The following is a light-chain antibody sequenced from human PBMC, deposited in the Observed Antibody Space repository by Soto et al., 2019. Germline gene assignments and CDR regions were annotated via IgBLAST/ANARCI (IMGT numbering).Light chain of an antibody. CDR2: KAS. Sequence: DIQMTQSPSTLSASVGDRVTITCRASQSVGYWLAWYQQKPGKAPKLLIYKASSLEGGVPSRFSGSGSGKAFTLTISSLQPDDFATYYCQQYNTYSITFGQGTKLEIK. CDR1: QSVGYW. V-gene: IGKV1-5*03. J-gene: IGKJ2*01. CDR3: QQYNTYSIT.